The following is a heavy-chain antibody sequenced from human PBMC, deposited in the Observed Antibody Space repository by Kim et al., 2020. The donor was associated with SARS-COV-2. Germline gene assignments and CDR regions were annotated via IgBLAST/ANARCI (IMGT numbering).Heavy chain of an antibody. CDR3: ARGKVVTWRNYYYYGMDV. V-gene: IGHV4-34*01. D-gene: IGHD2-21*02. CDR1: GGSFSGYY. J-gene: IGHJ6*02. CDR2: INHSGST. Sequence: SETLSLTCAVYGGSFSGYYWSWIRQPPGKGLEWIGEINHSGSTNYNPSLKSRVTISVDTSKNQFSLKLSSVTAADTAVYYCARGKVVTWRNYYYYGMDVWGQGTTVTVSS.